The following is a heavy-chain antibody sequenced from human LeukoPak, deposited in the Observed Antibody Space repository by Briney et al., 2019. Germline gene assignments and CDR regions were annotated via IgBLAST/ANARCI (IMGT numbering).Heavy chain of an antibody. CDR3: ASAASGYDALDY. Sequence: GGSLRLSCAASGVTFSSYDMHWVRQATGKGLEWVSAIGTAGDTYYPGSVKGRFTISRENAKNSLYLQMKSLRAGDTAVYYCASAASGYDALDYWGQGTLVTVSS. V-gene: IGHV3-13*01. D-gene: IGHD5-12*01. J-gene: IGHJ4*02. CDR1: GVTFSSYD. CDR2: IGTAGDT.